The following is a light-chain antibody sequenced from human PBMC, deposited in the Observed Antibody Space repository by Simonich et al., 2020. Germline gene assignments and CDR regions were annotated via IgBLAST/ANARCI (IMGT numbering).Light chain of an antibody. CDR1: QSVLYSSNNKNY. CDR2: WAS. V-gene: IGKV4-1*01. J-gene: IGKJ2*01. CDR3: QQYYSTPYT. Sequence: DIVMTQSPDSLAVSLGERATINCKSSQSVLYSSNNKNYFAWYQQKPGQPPKLLIYWASTLESGVPDRISGSGSGTDFTLTISSLQAEDVAVYYCQQYYSTPYTFGQGTKLEIK.